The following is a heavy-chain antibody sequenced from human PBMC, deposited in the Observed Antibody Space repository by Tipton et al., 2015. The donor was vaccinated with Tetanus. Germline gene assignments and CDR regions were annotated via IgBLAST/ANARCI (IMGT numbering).Heavy chain of an antibody. Sequence: TLSLTCAVSGGLLSTGGYSWGWIRQPPGQGLEWIGYIYHTGSTYYNPSLRGRVTISTVGSKNQFSLKLTSVTAADTAVYYCARANYDFSKKGPFDSWGQGSLVIVSS. CDR1: GGLLSTGGYS. V-gene: IGHV4-30-2*01. J-gene: IGHJ4*02. CDR3: ARANYDFSKKGPFDS. CDR2: IYHTGST. D-gene: IGHD3-3*01.